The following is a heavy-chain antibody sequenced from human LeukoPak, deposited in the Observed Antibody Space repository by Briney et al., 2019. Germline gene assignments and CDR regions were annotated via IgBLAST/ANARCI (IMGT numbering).Heavy chain of an antibody. J-gene: IGHJ4*02. Sequence: GGSLRLSCAASGFTISNYSMDWVRQAPGKGLEWVSLISGGTGSTYYADSVKGRFSISRDNSKNTVYLQMNSLRVEDTAVYHCAKGLVSAIVGATTVDSRGQGTLVTVSS. CDR1: GFTISNYS. CDR3: AKGLVSAIVGATTVDS. CDR2: ISGGTGST. D-gene: IGHD1-26*01. V-gene: IGHV3-23*01.